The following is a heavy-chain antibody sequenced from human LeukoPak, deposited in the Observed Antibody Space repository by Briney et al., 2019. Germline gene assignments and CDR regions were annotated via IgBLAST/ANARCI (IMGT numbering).Heavy chain of an antibody. Sequence: GGSLRLSCAASGFTFSNYAMNWVRQAPGRELEWVSHIFSSDSTLGYADSVKGRFTISRDNAKNSLYLQMNSLRDEDTAVYYCARDYQVTDYGDYVGVFDYWGQGTLVTVSS. CDR3: ARDYQVTDYGDYVGVFDY. V-gene: IGHV3-48*02. CDR1: GFTFSNYA. D-gene: IGHD4-17*01. CDR2: IFSSDSTL. J-gene: IGHJ4*02.